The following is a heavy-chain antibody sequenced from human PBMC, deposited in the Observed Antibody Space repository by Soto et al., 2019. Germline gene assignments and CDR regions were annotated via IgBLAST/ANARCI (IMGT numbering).Heavy chain of an antibody. J-gene: IGHJ4*02. CDR2: ISGSGGST. Sequence: GGSLRLSCAASGFTFSSYAMSWVRQAPGKGLEWVSAISGSGGSTYYADSVKGRFTISRDNSKNTLYLQMNSLRAEDTAVYYCAKDEEAVLRYFDWLSWDYWGQGTLVTVSS. D-gene: IGHD3-9*01. V-gene: IGHV3-23*01. CDR3: AKDEEAVLRYFDWLSWDY. CDR1: GFTFSSYA.